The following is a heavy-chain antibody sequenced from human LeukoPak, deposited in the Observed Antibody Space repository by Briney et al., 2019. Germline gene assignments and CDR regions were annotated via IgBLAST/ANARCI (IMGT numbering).Heavy chain of an antibody. Sequence: SETLSLTCTVSGYFSTAYYWGWIRQPPGKGLEWIASIRHDGHTYYNSSLKSQVTISVDMSRNQFSLKLNSLTAADTAVYYCARQVATKGEWASDVWSQGTMVTVSS. J-gene: IGHJ3*01. CDR3: ARQVATKGEWASDV. V-gene: IGHV4-38-2*02. D-gene: IGHD5-12*01. CDR1: GYFSTAYY. CDR2: IRHDGHT.